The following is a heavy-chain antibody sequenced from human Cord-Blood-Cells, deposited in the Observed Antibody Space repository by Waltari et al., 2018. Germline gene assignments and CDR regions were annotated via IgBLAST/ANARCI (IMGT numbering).Heavy chain of an antibody. CDR3: ARGGSDILTGPDAFDI. Sequence: QVQLVQSGAEVKKPGSSVKVSCKASGGTFSSYAISWVRQAPGQGLEWMGGIIPICGTATYAQKCQGRVTITADKSTSTAYMELSSLRSEDTAVYYCARGGSDILTGPDAFDIWGQGTMVTVSS. D-gene: IGHD3-9*01. CDR1: GGTFSSYA. V-gene: IGHV1-69*06. J-gene: IGHJ3*02. CDR2: IIPICGTA.